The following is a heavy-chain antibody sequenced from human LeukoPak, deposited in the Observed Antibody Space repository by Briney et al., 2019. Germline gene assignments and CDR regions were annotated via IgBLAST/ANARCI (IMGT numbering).Heavy chain of an antibody. J-gene: IGHJ4*02. CDR3: ARQSGSHWFVPSIDY. Sequence: SETLSLXCTVSGGSISSSHNYWAWIRQPPGKGLEWIGNIDYSGSTYYNPSLKSRVTISIDTSKSHFSLKLSSVTAADTAVYYCARQSGSHWFVPSIDYWGQGTLVTVSS. V-gene: IGHV4-39*01. CDR1: GGSISSSHNY. CDR2: IDYSGST. D-gene: IGHD1-26*01.